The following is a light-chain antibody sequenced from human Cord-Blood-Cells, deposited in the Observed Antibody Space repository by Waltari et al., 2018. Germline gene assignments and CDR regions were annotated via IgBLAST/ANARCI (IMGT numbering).Light chain of an antibody. J-gene: IGKJ1*01. V-gene: IGKV3-20*01. Sequence: GTLSLSPGERATLSCRASQSVSSSYLAWYQQKPGQAPRLLIYGASSRATGIPDRFSGSGSGTDFTLTISRLEPEDFAVYYCQQYGSSPWAFGQGTKVEIK. CDR1: QSVSSSY. CDR2: GAS. CDR3: QQYGSSPWA.